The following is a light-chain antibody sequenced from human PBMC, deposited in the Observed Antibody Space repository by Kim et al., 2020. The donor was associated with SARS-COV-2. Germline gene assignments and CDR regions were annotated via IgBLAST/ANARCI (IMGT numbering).Light chain of an antibody. CDR3: QKCDSAPLS. Sequence: SVGDRATISCRASQDIGNDLAWYQQKPGRVPRLLISVTSTLHSGVPSRFSGSGSGRDFTLTISSLQSEDAATYYCQKCDSAPLSFGGGTKVDIK. J-gene: IGKJ4*01. V-gene: IGKV1-27*01. CDR2: VTS. CDR1: QDIGND.